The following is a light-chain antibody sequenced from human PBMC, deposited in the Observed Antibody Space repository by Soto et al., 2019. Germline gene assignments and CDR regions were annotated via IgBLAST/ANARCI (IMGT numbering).Light chain of an antibody. V-gene: IGLV2-14*01. Sequence: SALTQPASVSGSPGQSITISCTGTSSDVGGYDYVSWYQLHPGKAPKLMVFEVNNRPSGVSYRFSGSKSGNTASLTISGLQAEDEADYFCSSYSISTAYIFGTGTKVTVL. CDR1: SSDVGGYDY. J-gene: IGLJ1*01. CDR3: SSYSISTAYI. CDR2: EVN.